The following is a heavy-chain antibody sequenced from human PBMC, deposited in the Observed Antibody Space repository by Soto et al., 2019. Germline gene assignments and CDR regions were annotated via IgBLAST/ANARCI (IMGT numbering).Heavy chain of an antibody. CDR2: ISANDVGT. Sequence: HPGGSLRLSCEASGFTLRNYAMTWVRQAPGKGLEWVSLISANDVGTYYAESVKSRFTISTDQSRNTVYLQMDSLRADDTAIYYCAKAKNDYNCVNRPTFDYSGQGTLVTVSS. CDR3: AKAKNDYNCVNRPTFDY. J-gene: IGHJ4*02. V-gene: IGHV3-23*01. D-gene: IGHD1-20*01. CDR1: GFTLRNYA.